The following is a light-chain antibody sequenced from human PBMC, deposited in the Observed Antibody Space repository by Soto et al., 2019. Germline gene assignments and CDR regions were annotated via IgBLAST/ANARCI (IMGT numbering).Light chain of an antibody. CDR2: DVN. J-gene: IGLJ3*02. Sequence: QSPLTQPASVSGSPGQSITISCTGSSSDVGHYNYVSWYQQHPGKAPKLMIYDVNNRPSGVSNRFSGSKSGNTASLTISGLLPEDEADYYCNSYTTSRTWVFGGGTKLTVL. V-gene: IGLV2-14*01. CDR1: SSDVGHYNY. CDR3: NSYTTSRTWV.